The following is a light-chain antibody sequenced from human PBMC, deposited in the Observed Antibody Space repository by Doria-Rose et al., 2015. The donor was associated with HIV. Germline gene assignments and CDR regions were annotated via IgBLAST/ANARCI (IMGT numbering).Light chain of an antibody. CDR3: HQYGTSWT. V-gene: IGKV3-20*01. J-gene: IGKJ1*01. CDR1: QSFSSTY. Sequence: EIVLTQSPGTLSLSPGERATLSCRASQSFSSTYLAWYQQQPGQAHSLLIYDGSTRATGIPDRFSASGSGTDFTLTINRLEPEDFALYYCHQYGTSWTFGQGTKVEI. CDR2: DGS.